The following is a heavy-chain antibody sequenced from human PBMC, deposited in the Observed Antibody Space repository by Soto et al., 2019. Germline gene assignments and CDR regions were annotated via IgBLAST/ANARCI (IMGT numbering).Heavy chain of an antibody. CDR3: AYYCGGDCYAKYFQH. V-gene: IGHV1-69*13. D-gene: IGHD2-21*02. CDR2: IIPIFGTA. J-gene: IGHJ1*01. CDR1: GGTFSSYA. Sequence: SVKVYFKDSGGTFSSYAISWVRQAPGQGLEWMGGIIPIFGTANYAQKFQGRVTITADESTSTAYMELSSLRSEDTAVYYCAYYCGGDCYAKYFQHWGQGTLVTVSS.